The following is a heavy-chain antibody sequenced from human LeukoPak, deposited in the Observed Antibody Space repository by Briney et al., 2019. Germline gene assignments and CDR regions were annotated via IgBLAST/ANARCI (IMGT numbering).Heavy chain of an antibody. D-gene: IGHD2-8*01. CDR3: ARDRDVLMVYPSGMDV. Sequence: GSLRLSCAASGFTFSSYEMNWVRQAPGKGLEWVSYISSSGSTIYYADSVKGRFTISRDNAKNSLYLQMNSLRAEDTAVYYCARDRDVLMVYPSGMDVWGQGTTVTVSS. V-gene: IGHV3-48*03. J-gene: IGHJ6*02. CDR1: GFTFSSYE. CDR2: ISSSGSTI.